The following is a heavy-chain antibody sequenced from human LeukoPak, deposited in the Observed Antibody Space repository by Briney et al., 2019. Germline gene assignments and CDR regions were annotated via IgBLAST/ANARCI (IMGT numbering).Heavy chain of an antibody. J-gene: IGHJ4*02. CDR2: IYYSGST. CDR3: AGSDTYYYDSSGYSLGY. V-gene: IGHV4-59*01. Sequence: SETLSLTCTVSGGSISSYYWSWIRQPPGKGLEWIGYIYYSGSTNYNPSPKSRVTISVDMSKNQFSLKLSSVTAADTAVYYCAGSDTYYYDSSGYSLGYWGQGTLVTVSS. CDR1: GGSISSYY. D-gene: IGHD3-22*01.